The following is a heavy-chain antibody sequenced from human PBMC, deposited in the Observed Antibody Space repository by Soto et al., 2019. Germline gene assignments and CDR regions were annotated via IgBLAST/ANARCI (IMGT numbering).Heavy chain of an antibody. Sequence: GGSLRLSCAASKFTFSNYGMHWVRQAPGKGLQWVSFISYDGSHEYPDSVKGRFTISRDNSKNTLYLQMNSLRAEDTAVYYCARDLGTSPSYYFDYWGQGTLVTVSS. V-gene: IGHV3-30*03. CDR2: ISYDGSHE. CDR3: ARDLGTSPSYYFDY. J-gene: IGHJ4*02. CDR1: KFTFSNYG. D-gene: IGHD2-8*01.